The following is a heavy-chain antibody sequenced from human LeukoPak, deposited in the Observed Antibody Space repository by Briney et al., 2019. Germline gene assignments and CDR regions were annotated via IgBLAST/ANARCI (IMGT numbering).Heavy chain of an antibody. V-gene: IGHV1-69*01. D-gene: IGHD2-2*01. CDR1: GGTFISYA. Sequence: SVKVSCKASGGTFISYAISWVRQAPGQGLEGMGGIIPIFGTANYAQKFQGRVTITADESTSTAYMELSSLRSEDTAVYYCARVLSQPAYYFDYWGQGTLVTVSS. CDR3: ARVLSQPAYYFDY. CDR2: IIPIFGTA. J-gene: IGHJ4*02.